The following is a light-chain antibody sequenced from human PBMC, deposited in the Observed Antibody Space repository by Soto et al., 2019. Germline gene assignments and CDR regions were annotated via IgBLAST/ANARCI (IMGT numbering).Light chain of an antibody. CDR2: GAS. J-gene: IGKJ1*01. CDR3: QQYGSSPT. Sequence: EIVLTQSPGTLSLSPGERATLSCRASQSVSSNYLAWYQQKPGQAPRVLIYGASTRATGIPDRFTGSGSGTDFTLTISSLEPEDFAVYYCQQYGSSPTFGQGTKVDIK. V-gene: IGKV3-20*01. CDR1: QSVSSNY.